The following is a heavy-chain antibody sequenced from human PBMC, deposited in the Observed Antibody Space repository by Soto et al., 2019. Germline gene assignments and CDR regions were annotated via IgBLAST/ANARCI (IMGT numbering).Heavy chain of an antibody. D-gene: IGHD3-22*01. CDR2: IKVDGSEK. CDR1: GFTFSSHW. CDR3: TRDSCDSSGYYYDFFDY. J-gene: IGHJ4*02. Sequence: GGSLRLSCAASGFTFSSHWMSGVRQAPGKGLEWVANIKVDGSEKYYVDSVRGRFSISRDNAKDSLYLQMNSLRAEDTAVYYCTRDSCDSSGYYYDFFDYWGQGTLVTVSS. V-gene: IGHV3-7*01.